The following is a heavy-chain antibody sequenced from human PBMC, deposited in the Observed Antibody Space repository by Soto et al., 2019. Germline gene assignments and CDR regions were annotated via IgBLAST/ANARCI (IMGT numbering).Heavy chain of an antibody. Sequence: ASLKVSCKSSGYTFSTFPIHWVRQAPGQNLEWMGWINAANGDTGYSQNFRGRVTLTRDTTASTAYMELSGLTSEDTAVYFCARKDYYGSGTYHFDYWGQGTLVTVSS. J-gene: IGHJ4*01. CDR2: INAANGDT. D-gene: IGHD3-10*01. V-gene: IGHV1-3*01. CDR1: GYTFSTFP. CDR3: ARKDYYGSGTYHFDY.